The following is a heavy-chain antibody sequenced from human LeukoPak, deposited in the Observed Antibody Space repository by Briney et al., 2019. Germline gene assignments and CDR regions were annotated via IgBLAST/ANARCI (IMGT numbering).Heavy chain of an antibody. CDR3: AKQTGP. CDR1: GITFRSYG. V-gene: IGHV3-30*18. CDR2: ISYDGSHK. J-gene: IGHJ5*02. Sequence: PGGSLRLSCAASGITFRSYGMHWVRQAPGKGLEWVAVISYDGSHKYYADSVKGRFTISRDNSKNTLYLQMNSLRAEDTAVYYCAKQTGPWGQGTLVTVSS.